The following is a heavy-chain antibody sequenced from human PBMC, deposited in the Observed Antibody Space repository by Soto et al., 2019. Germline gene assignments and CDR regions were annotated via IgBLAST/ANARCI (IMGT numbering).Heavy chain of an antibody. Sequence: QVTLKESGPVLVNPTETLTLRCTVSGLSITDSEMGVSWIRQPPGQPLEWLAHIDSSGEKSYRTFVKSRLAISKAPSNSQIVLTMTNMDPSDTATYYCARRHLAVAVSPWFDPWGQGIPVTVSS. CDR3: ARRHLAVAVSPWFDP. V-gene: IGHV2-26*01. CDR1: GLSITDSEMG. D-gene: IGHD6-19*01. J-gene: IGHJ5*02. CDR2: IDSSGEK.